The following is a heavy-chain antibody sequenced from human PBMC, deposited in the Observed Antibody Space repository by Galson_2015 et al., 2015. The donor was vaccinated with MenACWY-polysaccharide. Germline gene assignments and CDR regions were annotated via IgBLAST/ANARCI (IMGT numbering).Heavy chain of an antibody. CDR3: TRGYGSGTYFPKY. V-gene: IGHV3-23*01. CDR2: ISGSGDTT. Sequence: SLRLSCAASGFTFGSYAMNWVRQASGKGLEWVSSISGSGDTTHYADSVKGRFTISRDNSKNTLYLQMNTLRAEDTAVYFCTRGYGSGTYFPKYCGQGALVTVSS. J-gene: IGHJ4*02. CDR1: GFTFGSYA. D-gene: IGHD3-10*01.